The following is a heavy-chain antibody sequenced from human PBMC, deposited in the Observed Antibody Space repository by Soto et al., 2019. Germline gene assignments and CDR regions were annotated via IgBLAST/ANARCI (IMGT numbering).Heavy chain of an antibody. Sequence: SETLSLTCTVSGGSISSGGYYWSWIRQHPGKGLEWIGYIYYSGSTYYNPSLKSRVTISVDTSKNQFSLKLSSVTAADTAVYYCARDRLLYYDILTGYYMPHNRVGAFDIWGQGTMVT. CDR2: IYYSGST. D-gene: IGHD3-9*01. CDR1: GGSISSGGYY. J-gene: IGHJ3*02. V-gene: IGHV4-31*03. CDR3: ARDRLLYYDILTGYYMPHNRVGAFDI.